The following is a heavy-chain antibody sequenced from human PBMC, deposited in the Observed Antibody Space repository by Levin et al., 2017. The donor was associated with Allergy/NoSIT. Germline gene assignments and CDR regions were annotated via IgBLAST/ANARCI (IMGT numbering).Heavy chain of an antibody. D-gene: IGHD2-15*01. CDR2: IHSDGSST. Sequence: PGGSLRLSCAASGFTFSSYWMHWVRQAPGKGPVWVARIHSDGSSTSYADSVKGRFTISRDNAKNTLYLQMNSLRAEDTAVYYCARAKVVAATWTPNWFDPWGQGTLVTVSS. J-gene: IGHJ5*02. V-gene: IGHV3-74*01. CDR3: ARAKVVAATWTPNWFDP. CDR1: GFTFSSYW.